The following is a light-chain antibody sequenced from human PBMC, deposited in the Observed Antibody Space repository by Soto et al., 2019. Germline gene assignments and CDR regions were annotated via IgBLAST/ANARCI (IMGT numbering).Light chain of an antibody. CDR3: QRYGA. CDR2: SAS. V-gene: IGKV3-20*01. J-gene: IGKJ1*01. CDR1: QSVSSSH. Sequence: EIVLTQSPGTLSLSPGDRATLSCRASQSVSSSHLAWYQHKPGQAPRLLIYSASSRATGIPDRFSGSGSGTDFTLTISRLEPEDFAVYYCQRYGAFXQGTKADIK.